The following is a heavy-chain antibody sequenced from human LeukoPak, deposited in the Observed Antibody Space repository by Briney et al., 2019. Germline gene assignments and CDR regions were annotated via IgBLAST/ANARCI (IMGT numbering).Heavy chain of an antibody. J-gene: IGHJ4*02. D-gene: IGHD2-21*02. CDR3: AAAARDLLLDFDY. CDR1: GGSISSGGYY. V-gene: IGHV4-31*03. Sequence: KSSETLSLTCTVSGGSISSGGYYWSWIRQHPGKGLEWIGYIYYSGSTYYNPSLKSRVTISVDTSKNQFSLKLSSVTAADTAVYYCAAAARDLLLDFDYWGQGTLVTVSS. CDR2: IYYSGST.